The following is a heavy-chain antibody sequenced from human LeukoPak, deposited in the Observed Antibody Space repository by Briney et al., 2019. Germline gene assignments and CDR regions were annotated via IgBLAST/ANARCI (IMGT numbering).Heavy chain of an antibody. J-gene: IGHJ4*02. Sequence: SETLSLTCTVSGGSISSGGYYWSWIRQPPGKGLEWIGYIYHSGSTYYNPSLKSRVTISLDRSKNQFSLKLSSVTAADTAVYYCASLEYSSSLGGFDYWGQGTLVTVSS. CDR1: GGSISSGGYY. D-gene: IGHD6-6*01. CDR3: ASLEYSSSLGGFDY. V-gene: IGHV4-30-2*01. CDR2: IYHSGST.